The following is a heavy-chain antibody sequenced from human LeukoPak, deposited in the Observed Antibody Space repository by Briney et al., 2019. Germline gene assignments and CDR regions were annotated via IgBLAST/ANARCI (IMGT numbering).Heavy chain of an antibody. D-gene: IGHD3-10*01. CDR2: ISSSSSYI. J-gene: IGHJ4*02. CDR3: ARDGSTMVRGVIKGDPFDY. Sequence: GGSLRLSCAASGFTFSSYSMNWVRQAPGKGLEWVSSISSSSSYIYYADSVKGRFTISRDNAKNSLYLQMNSLRAEDTAVYYCARDGSTMVRGVIKGDPFDYWGQGTLVTVSS. CDR1: GFTFSSYS. V-gene: IGHV3-21*01.